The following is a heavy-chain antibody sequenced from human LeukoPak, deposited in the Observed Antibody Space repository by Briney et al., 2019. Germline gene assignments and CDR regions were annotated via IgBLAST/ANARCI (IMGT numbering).Heavy chain of an antibody. V-gene: IGHV1-69*13. D-gene: IGHD3-16*01. Sequence: ASVKVSCKASGGTFSSYAISWVRQAPGQGLEWMGGIIPIFGTANYAQKFQGRVTITADESTSTAYMELSSLRSDDTAVYYCARFHYGGAPLLFDYWGQGTLVTVSS. CDR3: ARFHYGGAPLLFDY. CDR2: IIPIFGTA. J-gene: IGHJ4*02. CDR1: GGTFSSYA.